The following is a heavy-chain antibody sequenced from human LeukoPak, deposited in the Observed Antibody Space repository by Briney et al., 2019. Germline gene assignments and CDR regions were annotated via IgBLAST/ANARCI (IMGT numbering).Heavy chain of an antibody. V-gene: IGHV1-46*01. D-gene: IGHD3-10*01. CDR1: GYTFTSYY. CDR2: INPSGGST. J-gene: IGHJ4*02. CDR3: ARDGAYGSGGGYYFDY. Sequence: VASVKVSCKASGYTFTSYYMHWVRQAPGQGLEWMGIINPSGGSTSYAQKFQGRVTMTRDTSTSTVYMELSSLRSEDTAVYYCARDGAYGSGGGYYFDYWGQGTLVTVSS.